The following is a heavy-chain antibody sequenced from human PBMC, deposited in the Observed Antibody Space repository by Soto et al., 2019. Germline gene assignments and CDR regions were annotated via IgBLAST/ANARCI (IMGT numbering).Heavy chain of an antibody. D-gene: IGHD1-26*01. V-gene: IGHV2-5*05. CDR1: GFSIASSGVG. CDR3: AHPASVGDTYFHY. J-gene: IGHJ4*02. CDR2: IYWDDDD. Sequence: QIALRESGPALVKPTQTLTLTCTLSGFSIASSGVGVAWIRRSPGQGLEWLALIYWDDDDRYGPSLRNRISISKDTSKHQVVLTMTDMAPSDTATYYCAHPASVGDTYFHYWAQGTLVTFSS.